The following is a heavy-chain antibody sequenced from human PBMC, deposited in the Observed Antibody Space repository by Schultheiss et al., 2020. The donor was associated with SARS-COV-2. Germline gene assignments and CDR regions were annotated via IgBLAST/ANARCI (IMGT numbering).Heavy chain of an antibody. Sequence: SETLSLTCTVSGGSISSGSYYWGWIRQPPGKGLEWIGYIYYSGSTNYNPSLKSRVTISVDTSKNQFSLRLSSVTAADTAVYYCARYYYDSGGRFDYWGQGTLVTVSS. V-gene: IGHV4-61*05. CDR2: IYYSGST. CDR3: ARYYYDSGGRFDY. J-gene: IGHJ4*02. D-gene: IGHD3-22*01. CDR1: GGSISSGSYY.